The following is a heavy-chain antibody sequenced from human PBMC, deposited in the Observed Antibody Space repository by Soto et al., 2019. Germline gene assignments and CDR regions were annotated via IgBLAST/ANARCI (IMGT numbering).Heavy chain of an antibody. J-gene: IGHJ4*02. Sequence: QVQLVQSGADVQRPGSSVRVSCKASGDTFNYYSINWVRQAPGLGLQWMGRINPILSMSNYTPRLQGRVKRNADKXXXXAXXXXXXXXXXXXAMXYCXXXXXXGYRAFDSWGQGALVTVSS. CDR1: GDTFNYYS. V-gene: IGHV1-69*02. D-gene: IGHD2-15*01. CDR3: XXXXXXGYRAFDS. CDR2: INPILSMS.